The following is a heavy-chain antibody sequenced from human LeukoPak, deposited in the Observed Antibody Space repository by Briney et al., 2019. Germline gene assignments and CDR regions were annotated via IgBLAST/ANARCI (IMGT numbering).Heavy chain of an antibody. D-gene: IGHD4-23*01. Sequence: SETLSLTCAVYGGSFSGYYWSWIRQPPGKGLEWIGEINHSGSTNYNPSLKSRVTISVDTSKNQFSLKLSSVTAADTAMYYCAKLLGHNDYWGQGALVTVSS. V-gene: IGHV4-34*01. CDR2: INHSGST. CDR1: GGSFSGYY. J-gene: IGHJ4*02. CDR3: AKLLGHNDY.